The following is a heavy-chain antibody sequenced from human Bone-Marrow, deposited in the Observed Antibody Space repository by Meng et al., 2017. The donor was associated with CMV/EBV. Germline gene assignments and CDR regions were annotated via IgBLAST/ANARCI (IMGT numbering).Heavy chain of an antibody. D-gene: IGHD6-19*01. CDR2: IYYSGST. CDR1: GGSVSSGSYY. Sequence: SETLSLTCTVSGGSVSSGSYYWSWIRQPPGKGLEWIGYIYYSGSTNYNPSLKSRVTISVDTSKNQFSLKLSSVTAADTAVYYCARDWVAVAGLDYWGQGTLVTFSS. J-gene: IGHJ4*02. CDR3: ARDWVAVAGLDY. V-gene: IGHV4-61*01.